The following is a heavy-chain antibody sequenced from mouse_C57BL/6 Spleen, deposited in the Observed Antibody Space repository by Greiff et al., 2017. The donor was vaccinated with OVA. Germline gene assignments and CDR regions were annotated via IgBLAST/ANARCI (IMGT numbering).Heavy chain of an antibody. V-gene: IGHV1-82*01. Sequence: VMLVASGPELVKPGASVKISCKASGYAFSSSWMNWVKQRPGKGLEWIGRIYPGDGDTNYNGKFKGKATLTADKSSSTAYMQLSSLTSEDSAVYFCASIFDYWGQGTTLTVSS. CDR1: GYAFSSSW. J-gene: IGHJ2*01. CDR3: ASIFDY. CDR2: IYPGDGDT.